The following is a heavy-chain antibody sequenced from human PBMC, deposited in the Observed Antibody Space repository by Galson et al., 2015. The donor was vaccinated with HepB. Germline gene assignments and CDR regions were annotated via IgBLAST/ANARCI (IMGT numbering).Heavy chain of an antibody. J-gene: IGHJ5*02. Sequence: SLRLSCAASGFIFSDYAMTWVRQAPGEGLEWVSGIRGSGDSTYYADSVQGRFTISRDKSKNTLFLQMNSLRPEDTAVYYCAREDYDARAYYGGWFDPWGQGTLVTVSS. V-gene: IGHV3-23*01. CDR2: IRGSGDST. D-gene: IGHD3-22*01. CDR3: AREDYDARAYYGGWFDP. CDR1: GFIFSDYA.